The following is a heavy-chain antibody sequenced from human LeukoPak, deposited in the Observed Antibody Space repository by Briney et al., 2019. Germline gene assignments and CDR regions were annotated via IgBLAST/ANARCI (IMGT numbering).Heavy chain of an antibody. J-gene: IGHJ4*02. CDR3: ARSLAVTTILGIFDY. Sequence: GGSLRLSCAASGFTVSSNYMSWVRQAPGKGLEWVSVIYSGGSSYYADSVKGRFTISRDNSKNTLYLQMNSLRAEDTAVYYCARSLAVTTILGIFDYWGQGTLVTVSS. V-gene: IGHV3-66*01. D-gene: IGHD4-17*01. CDR2: IYSGGSS. CDR1: GFTVSSNY.